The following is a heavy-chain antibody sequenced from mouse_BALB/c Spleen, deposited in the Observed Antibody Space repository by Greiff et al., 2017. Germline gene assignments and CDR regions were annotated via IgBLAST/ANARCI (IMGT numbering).Heavy chain of an antibody. CDR2: INPYNDGT. CDR1: GYTFTSYV. CDR3: ARGEITGDTWYFDY. V-gene: IGHV1-14*01. Sequence: EVQLQQSGPELVKPGASVKMSCKASGYTFTSYVMHWVKQKPGQGLEWIGYINPYNDGTKYNEKFKGKATLTSDKSSSTAYMELSSLTSEDSAVYYCARGEITGDTWYFDYWGQGTTLTVSS. J-gene: IGHJ2*01. D-gene: IGHD2-4*01.